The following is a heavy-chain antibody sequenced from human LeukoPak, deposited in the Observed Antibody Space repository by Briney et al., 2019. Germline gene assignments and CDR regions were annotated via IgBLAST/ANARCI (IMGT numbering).Heavy chain of an antibody. Sequence: GGSLRLSCAASGFTFSSYAVSWVRQTPGKGLEWVSAISGSGGSTYYADSVKGRFTISRDNSKNTLYLQMNSLRAEDAAVYYCAKDPGGVGIQLWFPVLNYFDYWGQGTLVTVSS. CDR3: AKDPGGVGIQLWFPVLNYFDY. D-gene: IGHD5-18*01. V-gene: IGHV3-23*01. CDR2: ISGSGGST. CDR1: GFTFSSYA. J-gene: IGHJ4*02.